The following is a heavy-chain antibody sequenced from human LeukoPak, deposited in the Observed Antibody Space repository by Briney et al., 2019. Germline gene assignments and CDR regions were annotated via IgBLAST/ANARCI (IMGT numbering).Heavy chain of an antibody. J-gene: IGHJ3*02. CDR1: GYSFTSYW. CDR3: ASITYYYDSSGYDDAFDI. V-gene: IGHV5-51*01. CDR2: IYPGDSDT. Sequence: GESLKISCKGSGYSFTSYWIGWVRQMPGKGLEWMGIIYPGDSDTRYSPSFQGQVTISADKSISTAYLQWSSLKASDTAMYYCASITYYYDSSGYDDAFDIWGQGTMVTVSS. D-gene: IGHD3-22*01.